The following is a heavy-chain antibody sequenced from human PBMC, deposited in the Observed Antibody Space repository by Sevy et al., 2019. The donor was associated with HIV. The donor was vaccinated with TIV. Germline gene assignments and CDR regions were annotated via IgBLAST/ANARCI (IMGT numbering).Heavy chain of an antibody. J-gene: IGHJ6*02. CDR3: ARDTGGIGMDV. CDR1: GFTFSSHW. CDR2: IKQDGSEK. V-gene: IGHV3-7*01. D-gene: IGHD6-13*01. Sequence: GGSLRLSCAASGFTFSSHWMSWVRQAPGKGLEWVANIKQDGSEKYYVDSVKGRFTISRYNAKNSLSLQMNSLRAEDTAVYYCARDTGGIGMDVWGQGTTVPVSS.